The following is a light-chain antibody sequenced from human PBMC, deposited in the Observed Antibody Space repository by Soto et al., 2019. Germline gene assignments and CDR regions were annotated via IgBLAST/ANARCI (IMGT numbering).Light chain of an antibody. CDR1: SSDVGYYNY. J-gene: IGLJ1*01. CDR3: SSLTTSNTYV. V-gene: IGLV2-14*01. Sequence: QPVLTQPASVSGSPGQSITIYCTGTSSDVGYYNYVFWLQQHPGKAPKLIIFEVTNRPSGISDRFSGSKSGNTASLTISGLQAEDEGHYYCSSLTTSNTYVFGTGTKVTVL. CDR2: EVT.